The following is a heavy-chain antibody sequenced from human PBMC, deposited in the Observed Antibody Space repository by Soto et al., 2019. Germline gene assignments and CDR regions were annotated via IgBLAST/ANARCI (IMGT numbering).Heavy chain of an antibody. D-gene: IGHD3-10*01. CDR3: AKGAVVRGVYDLDY. CDR1: GFTFSSYA. J-gene: IGHJ4*02. CDR2: ISGRGGST. Sequence: EVQLLESGGGLVQPGGSLRLSCAASGFTFSSYAMNWVRQAPGKGLEWVSAISGRGGSTYYADSVKGRFTISRDNSKNTLDLQMNSMRAEDTAVYYCAKGAVVRGVYDLDYWGQGTLVTVSS. V-gene: IGHV3-23*01.